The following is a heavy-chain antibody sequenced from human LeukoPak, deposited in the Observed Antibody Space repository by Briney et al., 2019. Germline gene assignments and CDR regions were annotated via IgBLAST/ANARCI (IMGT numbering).Heavy chain of an antibody. D-gene: IGHD4-23*01. CDR3: ARNLRKYGSNSEYFDY. J-gene: IGHJ4*02. V-gene: IGHV3-33*01. CDR1: GFTFCSHG. CDR2: IWYDASNK. Sequence: GGSLRLSCAACGFTFCSHGMHWVRQAPGKGLEWVAVIWYDASNKYYADSVKGRFTVSRDNSKNTLYMQMNGLRAEDTAMYYCARNLRKYGSNSEYFDYWGQGTVVTVSS.